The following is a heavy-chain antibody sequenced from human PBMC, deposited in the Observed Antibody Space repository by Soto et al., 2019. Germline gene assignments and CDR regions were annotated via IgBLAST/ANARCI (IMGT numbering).Heavy chain of an antibody. J-gene: IGHJ6*02. CDR3: ASTLAAPDYYYGMDV. CDR1: GFPFSSYW. CDR2: INSDGSST. V-gene: IGHV3-74*01. Sequence: GGSLRLSCAASGFPFSSYWMHWVRQAPGKGLAWVSRINSDGSSTSYADSVKGRFTISRDNAKNTLYLQMNSLRAEDTAVYYCASTLAAPDYYYGMDVWGQGTTVTVSS. D-gene: IGHD6-13*01.